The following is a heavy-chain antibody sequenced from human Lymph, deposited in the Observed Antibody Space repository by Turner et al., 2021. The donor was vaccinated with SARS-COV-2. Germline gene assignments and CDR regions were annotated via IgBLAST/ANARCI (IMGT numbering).Heavy chain of an antibody. D-gene: IGHD1-26*01. J-gene: IGHJ6*02. CDR3: ARGRYSGGGMDV. V-gene: IGHV1-8*02. CDR2: MNPNSGNT. Sequence: QVQLVQSGAEVKKPGASVTVSCKAPGYTFTSYDINWVRQATGQGLEWMEWMNPNSGNTGYAQKFQGRVTMTRNTSISTAYMELSSLRSEETAVYYCARGRYSGGGMDVWGQGTTVTVSS. CDR1: GYTFTSYD.